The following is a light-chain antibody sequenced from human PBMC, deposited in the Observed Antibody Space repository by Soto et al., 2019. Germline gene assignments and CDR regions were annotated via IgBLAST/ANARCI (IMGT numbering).Light chain of an antibody. CDR1: QSTNNY. V-gene: IGKV3-15*01. J-gene: IGKJ4*01. Sequence: EIVMTQSPATLSVSPGERATLFCRASQSTNNYLAWYQQKPGQAPRLLIDGASTRATGIPARFSGSGSGTEFTLTISTLQSEDFAVYYCQQYNNWPLTFGGGTKVEIK. CDR3: QQYNNWPLT. CDR2: GAS.